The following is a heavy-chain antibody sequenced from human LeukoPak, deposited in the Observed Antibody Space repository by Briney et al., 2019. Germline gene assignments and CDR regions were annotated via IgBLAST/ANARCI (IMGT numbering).Heavy chain of an antibody. V-gene: IGHV3-23*01. CDR3: AKDPNFYYCMDV. CDR1: RFTFSSYW. CDR2: ISGRRDST. J-gene: IGHJ6*03. Sequence: GGSLRLSCAASRFTFSSYWMSWVRQAPGKGLEWVSTISGRRDSTSYADSVKGRFTISRDNSKNTLYLQMNSLRAEDTAVYYCAKDPNFYYCMDVWGKGTTVTISS.